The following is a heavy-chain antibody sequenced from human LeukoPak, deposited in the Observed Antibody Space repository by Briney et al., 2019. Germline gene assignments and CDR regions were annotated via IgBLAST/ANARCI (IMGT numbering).Heavy chain of an antibody. V-gene: IGHV6-1*01. CDR1: GDSVSSNSAA. CDR2: TYYRSKWYN. J-gene: IGHJ4*02. D-gene: IGHD6-6*01. Sequence: SQTLSLTCAISGDSVSSNSAAWNWIRQSPSRGLEWLGRTYYRSKWYNDYAASVKSRITIHPDTSKNQFSLQLNSVTPEDTAVYYCARESRYSSSSGLIDYWGQGTLVTVSS. CDR3: ARESRYSSSSGLIDY.